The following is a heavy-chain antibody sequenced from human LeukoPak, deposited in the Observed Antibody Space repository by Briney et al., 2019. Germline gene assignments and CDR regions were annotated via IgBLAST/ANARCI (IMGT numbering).Heavy chain of an antibody. CDR3: AKGQIPSGAEYYFDY. CDR1: GFTFSSYA. V-gene: IGHV3-23*01. J-gene: IGHJ4*02. CDR2: ISGSGGST. Sequence: GGSLRLSCAASGFTFSSYAMSWVRQAPGKGLEWVSAISGSGGSTYYADSVKGRFTISRDNSKNTLYLQMNSLRAEDTAVYYCAKGQIPSGAEYYFDYWGQGTLVTVSS.